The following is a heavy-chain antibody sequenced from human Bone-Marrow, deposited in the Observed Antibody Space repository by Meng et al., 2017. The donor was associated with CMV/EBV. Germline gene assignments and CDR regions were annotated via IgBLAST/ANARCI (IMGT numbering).Heavy chain of an antibody. CDR3: SRDLLVGEGESYYGMDV. CDR1: GFTFSGYE. V-gene: IGHV3-48*03. CDR2: MSSSSSTI. J-gene: IGHJ6*02. Sequence: GGSLRLSCAASGFTFSGYEMNWVRQAPGKGLEWVSYMSSSSSTIYYAVSVKGRFTISRDNAKHSLYLQMNRLRAVATAVYYCSRDLLVGEGESYYGMDVWGQGSKVTVAS. D-gene: IGHD1-26*01.